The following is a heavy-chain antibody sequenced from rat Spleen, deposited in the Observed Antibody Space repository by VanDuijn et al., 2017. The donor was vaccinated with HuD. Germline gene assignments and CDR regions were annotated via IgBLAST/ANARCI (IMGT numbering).Heavy chain of an antibody. CDR2: IRTKPNNYAT. CDR1: GFTFSNAA. J-gene: IGHJ2*01. D-gene: IGHD5-1*01. CDR3: TAPINWEGCDY. Sequence: VQVVESGGGLVQPKESLKISCAASGFTFSNAAMYWVRQAPGKGLEWVARIRTKPNNYATYYADSVKGRFTISRDDSKSMVYLQMDNLKTEDTAMYYCTAPINWEGCDYWGQGVMVTVSS. V-gene: IGHV10-5*01.